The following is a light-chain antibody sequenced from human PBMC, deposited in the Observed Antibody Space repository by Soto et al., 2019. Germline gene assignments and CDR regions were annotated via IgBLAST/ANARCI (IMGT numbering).Light chain of an antibody. Sequence: PGERATLSCRASQHINTYLVWYQQKPGQAPRLLIYDASKRATGIPDRFSGSGSGTDFTLTISSLAPEDFALYYCQQRSSWPRAFGGGTKVEIK. CDR2: DAS. CDR1: QHINTY. J-gene: IGKJ4*01. V-gene: IGKV3-11*01. CDR3: QQRSSWPRA.